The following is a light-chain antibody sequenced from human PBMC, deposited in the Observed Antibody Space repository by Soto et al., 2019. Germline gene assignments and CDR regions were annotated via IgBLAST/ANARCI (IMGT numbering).Light chain of an antibody. V-gene: IGKV3-15*01. CDR2: AVS. J-gene: IGKJ1*01. CDR1: QSIVNN. Sequence: DIVMTQSPATLSASLGDRATITCRASQSIVNNLAWYQHKPGQAPRLLMYAVSTMATGVPARFSGSGSGTEFTPTISSLQSDDVSVDYYQQYHNRPPATFGQGTKVEIK. CDR3: QQYHNRPPAT.